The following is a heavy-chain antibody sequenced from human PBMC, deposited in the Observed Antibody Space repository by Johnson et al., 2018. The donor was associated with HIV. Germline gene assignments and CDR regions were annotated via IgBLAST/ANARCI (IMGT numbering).Heavy chain of an antibody. CDR1: GFTFSSYW. CDR3: AKDGAMAFDI. Sequence: VQLVESGGGVVQPGRSLRLSCAASGFTFSSYWMSWVRQAPGKGLEWVANIKQDGSEKYYVDSVKGRFTISRDKSKNTLYLQMNSLRAEDTAVYYCAKDGAMAFDIWGQGTLVTVSS. J-gene: IGHJ3*02. CDR2: IKQDGSEK. D-gene: IGHD2-2*01. V-gene: IGHV3-7*01.